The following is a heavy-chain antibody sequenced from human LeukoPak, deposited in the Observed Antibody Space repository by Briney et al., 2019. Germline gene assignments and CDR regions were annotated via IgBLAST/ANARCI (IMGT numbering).Heavy chain of an antibody. CDR1: GYTFTGYY. J-gene: IGHJ4*02. D-gene: IGHD2-15*01. Sequence: ASVKVSCKASGYTFTGYYMHWVRQAPGQGLEWMGWINPNSGGTNYAQKFRGRVTMTRDTSISTAYMELSRLRSDDTAVYYCARDQYCSGGSCYLFWGQGTLVTVSS. CDR2: INPNSGGT. V-gene: IGHV1-2*02. CDR3: ARDQYCSGGSCYLF.